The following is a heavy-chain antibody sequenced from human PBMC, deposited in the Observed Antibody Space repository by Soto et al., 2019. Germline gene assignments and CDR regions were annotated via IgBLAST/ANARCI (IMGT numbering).Heavy chain of an antibody. CDR1: GFTFRNHG. D-gene: IGHD3-3*02. V-gene: IGHV3-23*01. CDR2: VSSADGRT. Sequence: EVQLLESGGGLAQPGGSLRLSCAASGFTFRNHGMNWVRQAPGKGLEWVSGVSSADGRTYYADSVRGRFTAVRDNSKDTLYLHMESLRVEDTAVYYCARDLAHIALSFDLRGQGTLVTVSS. J-gene: IGHJ5*02. CDR3: ARDLAHIALSFDL.